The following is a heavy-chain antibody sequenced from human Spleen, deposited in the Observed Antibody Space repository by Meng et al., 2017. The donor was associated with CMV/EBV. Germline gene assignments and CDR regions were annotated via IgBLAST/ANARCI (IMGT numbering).Heavy chain of an antibody. CDR1: GFTFSSYG. V-gene: IGHV3-30*02. J-gene: IGHJ5*02. Sequence: GESLKISCAASGFTFSSYGMHWVRQAPGKGLEWVAFIRYDGSNKYYADSVKGRFTISRDNSKNTMYLQMNSLRPEDTAVYYCAKKGSWELLSSWFDPWGQGTLVTVSS. D-gene: IGHD1-26*01. CDR2: IRYDGSNK. CDR3: AKKGSWELLSSWFDP.